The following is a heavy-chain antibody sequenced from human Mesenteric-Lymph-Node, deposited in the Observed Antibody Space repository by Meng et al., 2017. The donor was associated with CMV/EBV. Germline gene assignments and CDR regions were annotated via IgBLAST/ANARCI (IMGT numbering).Heavy chain of an antibody. CDR1: GFTFSSYA. CDR2: ISYDGSNK. Sequence: GESLKISCAASGFTFSSYAMHWVRQAPGKGLEWVAVISYDGSNKYYADSVKGRFTISRDNSKNTLYLQMNSLRAEDTAVYYCARDRRGITIFGVEYYYYYYGMDVWGQGTTVTVSS. J-gene: IGHJ6*02. D-gene: IGHD3-3*01. CDR3: ARDRRGITIFGVEYYYYYYGMDV. V-gene: IGHV3-30*04.